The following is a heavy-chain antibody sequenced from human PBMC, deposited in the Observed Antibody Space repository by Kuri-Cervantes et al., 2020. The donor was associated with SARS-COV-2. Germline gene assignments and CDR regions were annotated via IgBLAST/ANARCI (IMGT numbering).Heavy chain of an antibody. CDR3: AGGITGDGDY. J-gene: IGHJ4*02. Sequence: SVKVSCKASGGTFSRYAISWVRQAPGQGREWVGGIIPILGIANYTQKFQGRVTITADKSTSTAYMELRCLRSDDTAVYYCAGGITGDGDYWGQGTLVTVSS. D-gene: IGHD7-27*01. CDR1: GGTFSRYA. V-gene: IGHV1-69*10. CDR2: IIPILGIA.